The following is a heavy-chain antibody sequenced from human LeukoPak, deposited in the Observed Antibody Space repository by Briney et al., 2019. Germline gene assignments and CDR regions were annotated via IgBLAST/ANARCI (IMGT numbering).Heavy chain of an antibody. D-gene: IGHD6-6*01. V-gene: IGHV4-38-2*02. CDR3: ARDLGYTSSSPFWYFDL. J-gene: IGHJ2*01. CDR1: GYFISGGFY. Sequence: SESRSLTCAVSGYFISGGFYWGWIRQPPGMGLEWIGSIYHNGSTYFNPSLKSRVTISVDTSKHQFSLKLSSVTAADTAVYYCARDLGYTSSSPFWYFDLWDRGTLVTVSS. CDR2: IYHNGST.